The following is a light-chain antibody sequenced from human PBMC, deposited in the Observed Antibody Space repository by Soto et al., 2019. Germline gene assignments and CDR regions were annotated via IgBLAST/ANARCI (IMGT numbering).Light chain of an antibody. Sequence: DIQMTQSPSSLSASVGDRVTITCRASQSISSYLNWYQQKPGKAPKLLIYTASTLQAGVPSRFSGSGSGTDFTLTISSLQPEDFATYYCHQSYSVPLPFGPGTKVDIK. CDR2: TAS. CDR1: QSISSY. CDR3: HQSYSVPLP. V-gene: IGKV1-39*01. J-gene: IGKJ3*01.